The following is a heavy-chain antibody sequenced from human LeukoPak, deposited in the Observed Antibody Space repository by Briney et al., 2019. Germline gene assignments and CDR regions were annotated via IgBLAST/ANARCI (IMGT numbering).Heavy chain of an antibody. J-gene: IGHJ4*02. D-gene: IGHD2-21*01. CDR2: INPSGGST. CDR3: ARAPAYCGGDCYPDY. CDR1: GYTFTSYY. V-gene: IGHV1-46*03. Sequence: ASVKVSCKASGYTFTSYYMHWVRQAPGQGLEWMGIINPSGGSTSYAQKFQGRVTMTRDTSTSTVYMELSSLRSADTAVYYCARAPAYCGGDCYPDYWGQGTLVTVSS.